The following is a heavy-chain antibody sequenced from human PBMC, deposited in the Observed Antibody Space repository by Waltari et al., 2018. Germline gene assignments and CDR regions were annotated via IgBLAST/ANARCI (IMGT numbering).Heavy chain of an antibody. V-gene: IGHV3-53*02. Sequence: EVQLVETGGGLIQPGGSLRLSLAASGFTVSTNFMTWVRQAPGKGLEAVSLIYGADITSYADSVKGRFTVSRDNSKNTLFLQMNSLRVDDTAVYFCAKQHSAYDYFFDYWGQGTLVTVSS. CDR1: GFTVSTNF. CDR2: IYGADIT. CDR3: AKQHSAYDYFFDY. D-gene: IGHD5-12*01. J-gene: IGHJ4*02.